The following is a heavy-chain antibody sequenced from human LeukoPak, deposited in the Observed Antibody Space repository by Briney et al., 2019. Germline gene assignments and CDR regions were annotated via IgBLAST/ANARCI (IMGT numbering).Heavy chain of an antibody. CDR3: ARLSGTSGTTSRVLHY. CDR1: GFTFTTYA. J-gene: IGHJ4*02. D-gene: IGHD1-1*01. Sequence: PGGSLRLSCAASGFTFTTYAMIWVRRAPGKGLEWVSAISGGGDATYYADFAKGRFTISRDNSENTVYLQVNSLRAEDTAVYYCARLSGTSGTTSRVLHYWGQGALVTVSS. CDR2: ISGGGDAT. V-gene: IGHV3-23*01.